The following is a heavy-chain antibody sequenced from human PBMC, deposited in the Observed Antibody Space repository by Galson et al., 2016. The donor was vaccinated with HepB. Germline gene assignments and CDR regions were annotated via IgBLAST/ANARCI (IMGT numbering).Heavy chain of an antibody. Sequence: SLRLSCAASGFDFTAYWMTWVRQAPGKGLEEVASIRKDGTEKRYVDSVKGRFTISRDNAKDSLYLQMNSLRAEDTAVYYCATSLPGLAVAHCGMDIWGQGTTVTVSS. J-gene: IGHJ6*02. D-gene: IGHD6-19*01. V-gene: IGHV3-7*01. CDR3: ATSLPGLAVAHCGMDI. CDR2: IRKDGTEK. CDR1: GFDFTAYW.